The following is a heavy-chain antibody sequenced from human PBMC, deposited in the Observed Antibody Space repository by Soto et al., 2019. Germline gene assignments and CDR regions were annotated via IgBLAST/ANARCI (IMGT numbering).Heavy chain of an antibody. V-gene: IGHV1-18*01. CDR2: ISGYNGNT. D-gene: IGHD5-18*01. CDR1: GYTFSNYG. CDR3: ARDQGLGFGYSYAFAMDV. J-gene: IGHJ6*02. Sequence: QVQLVQSGAEVKKPGASVKVSCKASGYTFSNYGISWVRQGPGQGLEWMGWISGYNGNTHYEEKVQDRIKMTTDTSTSTTYLELSSLRSDEKAVYLCARDQGLGFGYSYAFAMDVWGQGTTVTVSS.